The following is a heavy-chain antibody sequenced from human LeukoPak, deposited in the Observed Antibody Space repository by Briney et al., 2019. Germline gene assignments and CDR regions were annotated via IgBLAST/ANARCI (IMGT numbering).Heavy chain of an antibody. D-gene: IGHD3-9*01. CDR2: IYYSGST. V-gene: IGHV4-39*01. CDR3: ARLNYDILTGYYMVFDY. J-gene: IGHJ4*02. CDR1: GGSISSSSYY. Sequence: SETLSLTCTVSGGSISSSSYYWGWIRQPPGRGLEWIGSIYYSGSTYYNPSLKSRVTISVDTSKNQFSLKLSSVTAADTAVYYCARLNYDILTGYYMVFDYWGQGTLVTVSS.